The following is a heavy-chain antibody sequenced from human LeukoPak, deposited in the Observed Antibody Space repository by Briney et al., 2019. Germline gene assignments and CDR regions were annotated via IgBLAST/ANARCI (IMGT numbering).Heavy chain of an antibody. V-gene: IGHV4-59*08. CDR1: GGSISSYY. D-gene: IGHD4-17*01. Sequence: SETLSLTCTVSGGSISSYYWSWIRQPPGKGLEWIGYIYYSGSTNYNPSLKSRVTISIDTSSNHFSLMMDSVTTTDTAVYYCARGTKSPRTTVLTSFWYFDLWGRGTLVTVSS. CDR3: ARGTKSPRTTVLTSFWYFDL. CDR2: IYYSGST. J-gene: IGHJ2*01.